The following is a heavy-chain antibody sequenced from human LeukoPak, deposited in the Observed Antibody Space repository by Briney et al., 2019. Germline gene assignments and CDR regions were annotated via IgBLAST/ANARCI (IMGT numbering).Heavy chain of an antibody. D-gene: IGHD3-22*01. CDR1: GFTFSSYS. J-gene: IGHJ6*04. Sequence: PGGSLRLSCAASGFTFSSYSMNWVRQAPGRGLEWLSVIYLGGVTKYAESVKGRFTVSRDIAKNTVYLEMNDLRAEDTALYYCAREIGYYFDSDDSRLRGRLDVWGKGTSVAVSS. CDR3: AREIGYYFDSDDSRLRGRLDV. V-gene: IGHV3-53*01. CDR2: IYLGGVT.